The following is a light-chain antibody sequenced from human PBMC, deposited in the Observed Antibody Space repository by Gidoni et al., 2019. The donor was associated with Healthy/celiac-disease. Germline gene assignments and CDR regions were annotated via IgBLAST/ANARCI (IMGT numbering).Light chain of an antibody. CDR3: AAWDDSLNGRGV. CDR1: SSNIGSNT. V-gene: IGLV1-44*01. J-gene: IGLJ2*01. Sequence: SVLPPPPSASGTPGQSVTISCSGSSSNIGSNTVNWYQQLPGTAPNLLIYSNNQRPAGVPDRFSGSKSGTSASLAISVLQSEDEADYYCAAWDDSLNGRGVFGGGTKLTV. CDR2: SNN.